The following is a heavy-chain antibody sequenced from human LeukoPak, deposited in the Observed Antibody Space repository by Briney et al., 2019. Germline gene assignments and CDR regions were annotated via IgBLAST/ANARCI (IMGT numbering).Heavy chain of an antibody. Sequence: SETLSLTCAVYGGSFSGYYWSWIRQPPGKGLEWIGEINHSGSTNYNPSLKSRVTISVDTSKNQFSLKLSSVTAADTAVYYCARRRSEYSSPFHYYYYMDVWGKGTTVTVSS. D-gene: IGHD6-6*01. J-gene: IGHJ6*03. CDR1: GGSFSGYY. CDR3: ARRRSEYSSPFHYYYYMDV. V-gene: IGHV4-34*01. CDR2: INHSGST.